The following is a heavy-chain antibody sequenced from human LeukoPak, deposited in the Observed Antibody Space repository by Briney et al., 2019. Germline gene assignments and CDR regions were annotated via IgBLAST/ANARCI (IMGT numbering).Heavy chain of an antibody. J-gene: IGHJ5*02. D-gene: IGHD3-10*01. CDR3: ARHRITMVRGVIHSTTFPSYNWFDP. CDR2: IYYSGST. V-gene: IGHV4-59*08. CDR1: GGSISSYY. Sequence: SETLSLTCTVSGGSISSYYWSWIRQPPGKGLEWIGYIYYSGSTNYNPSLKSRVTISVDTSKNQFSLKLSSVTAADTAVYYCARHRITMVRGVIHSTTFPSYNWFDPWGQGTLVTVSS.